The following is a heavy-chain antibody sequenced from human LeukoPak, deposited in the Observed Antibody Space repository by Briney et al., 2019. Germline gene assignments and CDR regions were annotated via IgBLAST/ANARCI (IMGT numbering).Heavy chain of an antibody. Sequence: SETLSLTCTVSGGSIGSYYWSWIRQPLGKGLEWIGYVYTSGSTNYNPSFKSRVTISADTSKNQFSLRLTSVTAADTALYYCARSNWYEYFDNWGQGTLVTVSS. CDR2: VYTSGST. CDR1: GGSIGSYY. V-gene: IGHV4-4*09. D-gene: IGHD1-20*01. J-gene: IGHJ4*02. CDR3: ARSNWYEYFDN.